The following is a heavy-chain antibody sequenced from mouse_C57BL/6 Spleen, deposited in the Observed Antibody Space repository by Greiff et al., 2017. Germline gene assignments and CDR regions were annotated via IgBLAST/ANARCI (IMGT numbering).Heavy chain of an antibody. CDR1: GYSFTTST. J-gene: IGHJ3*01. CDR2: INPTNGTT. Sequence: EVQLQQSGPELVRPGASVKISCKASGYSFTTSTMNWVKQSNGKGLEWIGVINPTNGTTTYNQKFKGKATLTVAQSSSTAYMQLNSLPSEDSAVYYGARSIGYDGQAWFAYWGQGTMVTVSA. D-gene: IGHD2-3*01. V-gene: IGHV1-39*01. CDR3: ARSIGYDGQAWFAY.